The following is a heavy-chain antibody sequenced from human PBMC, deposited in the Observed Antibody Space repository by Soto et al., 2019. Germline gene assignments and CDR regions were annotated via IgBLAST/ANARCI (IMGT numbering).Heavy chain of an antibody. Sequence: EVQLLESGGGLVQPGGSLRLSCAASGFTFSSYAMSWVRQAPRKGLEWVSAISGSGGSTDYADSVKGRFTISRDNSKNTLYLQMNSLRAEDTALYYCAKDLVSIFGVAPDYWGQGTLVTVSS. J-gene: IGHJ4*02. CDR1: GFTFSSYA. D-gene: IGHD3-3*01. CDR3: AKDLVSIFGVAPDY. CDR2: ISGSGGST. V-gene: IGHV3-23*01.